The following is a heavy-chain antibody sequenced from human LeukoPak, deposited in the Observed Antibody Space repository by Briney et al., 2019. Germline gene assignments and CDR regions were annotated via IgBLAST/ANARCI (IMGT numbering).Heavy chain of an antibody. CDR1: GGSMSNYY. D-gene: IGHD3-16*01. V-gene: IGHV4-59*01. J-gene: IGHJ4*02. CDR3: ARGRYGWLPF. CDR2: IYYSGST. Sequence: SETLSLTCTVSGGSMSNYYWNWLRQPPGKGLEWIGYIYYSGSTNYNPSLKSRVTISVDTSKNQFTLKLSSVTAADTAVYYCARGRYGWLPFWGQGTLVTVSS.